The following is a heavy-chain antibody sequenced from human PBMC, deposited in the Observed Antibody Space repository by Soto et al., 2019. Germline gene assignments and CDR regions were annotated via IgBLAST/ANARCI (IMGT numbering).Heavy chain of an antibody. CDR3: ARALAAAGRYVASGNWFDP. J-gene: IGHJ5*02. D-gene: IGHD6-13*01. CDR1: GGSISSGGYY. CDR2: IYYSGST. Sequence: PSETLSLTCTVSGGSISSGGYYWSWIRQHPGKGLEWIGYIYYSGSTYYNPSLKSRVTISVDTSKNQFSLKLSSVTAADTAVYYCARALAAAGRYVASGNWFDPWGQGTLVTVSS. V-gene: IGHV4-31*03.